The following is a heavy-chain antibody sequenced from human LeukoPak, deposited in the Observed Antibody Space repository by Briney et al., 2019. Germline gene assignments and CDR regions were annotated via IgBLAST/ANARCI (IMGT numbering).Heavy chain of an antibody. J-gene: IGHJ4*02. Sequence: GGSLRLSCVASGFPFSSYWTTWVRQAPGKGLEWVANIKQDGSKKSYVDSVRGRFTISRDNAKNSLYLQMNSLRAEDTAIYYCTRVGYIDEGIDYWGQGTLVTVSS. CDR3: TRVGYIDEGIDY. CDR1: GFPFSSYW. V-gene: IGHV3-7*04. CDR2: IKQDGSKK. D-gene: IGHD5-24*01.